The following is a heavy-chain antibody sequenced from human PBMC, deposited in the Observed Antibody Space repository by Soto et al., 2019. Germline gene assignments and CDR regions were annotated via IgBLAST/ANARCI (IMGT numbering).Heavy chain of an antibody. CDR1: GFTFDDYT. Sequence: GGSMRLSCAASGFTFDDYTMHWVRQAPGKDLEWVSLISWDGGSTYYADSVKGRFTISRDNSKNSLYLQMNSLRTEDTALYYCAKDSSSWKDAFDIWGQGTMVTVSS. J-gene: IGHJ3*02. CDR3: AKDSSSWKDAFDI. D-gene: IGHD6-13*01. V-gene: IGHV3-43*01. CDR2: ISWDGGST.